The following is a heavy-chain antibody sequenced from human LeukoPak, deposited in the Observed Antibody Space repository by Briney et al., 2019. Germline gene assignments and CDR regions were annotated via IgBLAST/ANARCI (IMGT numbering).Heavy chain of an antibody. Sequence: GGSLRLSCAASGFTFSSYWMNWVRQAPGKGLEWVANINREGSDKNYVDSVKGRFTISRDNAKNSLYLQVNSLRVEDTAVYYCARDGVPGGRDVWGQGTTVTVS. CDR2: INREGSDK. V-gene: IGHV3-7*01. J-gene: IGHJ6*02. CDR1: GFTFSSYW. CDR3: ARDGVPGGRDV. D-gene: IGHD3-16*01.